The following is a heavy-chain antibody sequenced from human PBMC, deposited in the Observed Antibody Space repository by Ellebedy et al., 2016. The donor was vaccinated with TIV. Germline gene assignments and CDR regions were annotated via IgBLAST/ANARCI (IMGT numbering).Heavy chain of an antibody. Sequence: SETLSLXXTVSGGSISSYYWSWIRQPPGKGLEWIGYIYYSGSTNYNPSLKSRVTISVDTSKNQFSLKLSSVTAADTAVYYCARYPIAVAGTSDYWGQGTLVTVSS. D-gene: IGHD6-19*01. CDR2: IYYSGST. CDR1: GGSISSYY. J-gene: IGHJ4*02. V-gene: IGHV4-59*08. CDR3: ARYPIAVAGTSDY.